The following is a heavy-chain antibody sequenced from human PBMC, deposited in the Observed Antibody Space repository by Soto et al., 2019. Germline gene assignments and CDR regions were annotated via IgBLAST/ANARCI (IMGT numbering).Heavy chain of an antibody. CDR1: GYSFTSYW. CDR2: IYPGDSDT. CDR3: ARLLTMVRHPSYYFDY. D-gene: IGHD3-10*01. J-gene: IGHJ4*02. V-gene: IGHV5-51*01. Sequence: PVESLTIXCKGSGYSFTSYWIVWVLQMPGKGLEWMGIIYPGDSDTRYSPSFQGQVTISADKSISTAYLQWSSLKASDTAMYYCARLLTMVRHPSYYFDYWGQGTMVTVSS.